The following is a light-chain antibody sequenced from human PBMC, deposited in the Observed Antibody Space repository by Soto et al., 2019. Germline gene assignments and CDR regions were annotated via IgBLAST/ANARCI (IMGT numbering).Light chain of an antibody. CDR2: GNS. CDR1: SSNIGAGYD. Sequence: QSVLTQPPSVSGAPGQRVTISCTGSSSNIGAGYDVHWYQQLPGTAPKLLIYGNSNRPSGVPDRFSGSKSSTSASLAITGLQAEDEADYYCQSYDSSRLEVVFGGGTKVTVL. V-gene: IGLV1-40*01. CDR3: QSYDSSRLEVV. J-gene: IGLJ2*01.